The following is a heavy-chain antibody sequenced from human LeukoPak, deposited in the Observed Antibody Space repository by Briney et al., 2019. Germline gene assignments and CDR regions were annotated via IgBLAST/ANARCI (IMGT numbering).Heavy chain of an antibody. J-gene: IGHJ5*02. CDR2: IKQDGSEK. V-gene: IGHV3-7*01. Sequence: GGSLRLSCAASGFTFSSYWMICVRQAPGKGLEWVANIKQDGSEKYYVDSEKGRFTISRDNAKNSLYLQMNSLRAEDTAVYYCAKLNPDYYDGGGMDNWFDPWGQGTLVTVSS. CDR1: GFTFSSYW. CDR3: AKLNPDYYDGGGMDNWFDP. D-gene: IGHD3-22*01.